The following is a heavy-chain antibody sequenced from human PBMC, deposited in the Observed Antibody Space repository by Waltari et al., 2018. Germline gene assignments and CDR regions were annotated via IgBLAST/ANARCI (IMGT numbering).Heavy chain of an antibody. CDR3: VRDEPGDGLDY. CDR1: GFTFSTYW. V-gene: IGHV3-74*03. J-gene: IGHJ4*02. Sequence: EVQLVESGGALVQPGGSLRLSCATSGFTFSTYWMHWVRQAPGKGLMWVAQIERDEGRTTYAESVKGRFTISRDNAKNTVYLQMNSLRDDDTAVYYCVRDEPGDGLDYWGQGTLVTVSS. D-gene: IGHD7-27*01. CDR2: IERDEGRT.